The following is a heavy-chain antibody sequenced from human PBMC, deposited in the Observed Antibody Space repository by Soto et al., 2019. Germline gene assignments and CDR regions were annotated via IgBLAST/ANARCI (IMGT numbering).Heavy chain of an antibody. V-gene: IGHV4-31*03. J-gene: IGHJ5*02. CDR1: DGSSSRGGYY. D-gene: IGHD2-2*01. CDR3: ARASLGYCSSTSCRSNWFDP. Sequence: SEPLSHTCTVSDGSSSRGGYYWTWIRQHPGKGLEWIGYIYYTGSTYYNPSLKSRVTISVDTSKNQFSLKLSSVTAADTAVYYCARASLGYCSSTSCRSNWFDPWGQGTLVTVSS. CDR2: IYYTGST.